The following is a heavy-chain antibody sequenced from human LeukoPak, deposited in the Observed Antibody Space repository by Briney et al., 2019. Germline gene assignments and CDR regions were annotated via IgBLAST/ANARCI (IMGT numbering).Heavy chain of an antibody. V-gene: IGHV1-18*01. Sequence: ASVKVSYKVSGYTFNTYGITWVRQAPGQGLEWMGWVSADNDDTEFAQKFQGRVTVTTDSSTNTVYMELRSLTSDDTAIYYCARATHCTRGVCYRAFDIWGQGTLVTVSS. CDR2: VSADNDDT. D-gene: IGHD3-16*02. J-gene: IGHJ3*02. CDR1: GYTFNTYG. CDR3: ARATHCTRGVCYRAFDI.